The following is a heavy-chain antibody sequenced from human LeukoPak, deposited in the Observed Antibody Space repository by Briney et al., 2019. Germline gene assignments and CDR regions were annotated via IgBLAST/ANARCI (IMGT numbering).Heavy chain of an antibody. D-gene: IGHD1-26*01. Sequence: GGSLRLSCAASGFTFSDSYMSWIRQAPGKGLEWVSYISSSSTYTEYAGSVKGRFTISRDNAKNSLCLQMNSLRAEDTAIYYCVRSGGYWGQGTLVTVSS. J-gene: IGHJ4*02. CDR2: ISSSSTYT. CDR3: VRSGGY. V-gene: IGHV3-11*03. CDR1: GFTFSDSY.